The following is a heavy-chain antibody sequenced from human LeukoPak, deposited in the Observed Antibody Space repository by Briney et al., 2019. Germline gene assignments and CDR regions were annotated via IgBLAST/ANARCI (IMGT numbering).Heavy chain of an antibody. V-gene: IGHV3-30*18. CDR1: GVTFSSYG. J-gene: IGHJ6*02. CDR3: AKDFKNAGHCSSTSCYDSDYYYYGMDV. D-gene: IGHD2-2*01. Sequence: GGSLRLSCAASGVTFSSYGMHRGREAPGTGLGWGAVISYDGSNKYYADSVKGRFTISRDNSKNTLYLQMNSLRAEATAVYYCAKDFKNAGHCSSTSCYDSDYYYYGMDVWGQGTTVTVSS. CDR2: ISYDGSNK.